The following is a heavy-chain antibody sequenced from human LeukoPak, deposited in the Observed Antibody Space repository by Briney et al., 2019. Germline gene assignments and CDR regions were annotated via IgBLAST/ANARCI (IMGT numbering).Heavy chain of an antibody. CDR1: GFTFSSYE. J-gene: IGHJ4*02. Sequence: PGGSLRLSCAASGFTFSSYEMNWVRQAPGKGLEWISYISRSGTTIHYADSVKGRFTISRDNAKNSLYLQMNSLRAEDTAVYYCARAAGKGGNVVNYWGQGTLVTVSS. V-gene: IGHV3-48*03. CDR2: ISRSGTTI. CDR3: ARAAGKGGNVVNY. D-gene: IGHD4-23*01.